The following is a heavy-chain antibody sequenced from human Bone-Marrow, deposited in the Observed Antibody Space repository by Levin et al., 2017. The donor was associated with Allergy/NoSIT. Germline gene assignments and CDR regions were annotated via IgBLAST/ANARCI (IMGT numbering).Heavy chain of an antibody. V-gene: IGHV3-23*01. J-gene: IGHJ4*02. CDR2: ISGNGGGT. CDR3: AKGIGWLAYFDY. D-gene: IGHD2-15*01. CDR1: GFPFGIYA. Sequence: GESLKISCAASGFPFGIYAMAWVRQAPGKGLEWVSAISGNGGGTYYGDSVKGRFTISRDNSKKTLFLQMKSLRAEDTAIYYCAKGIGWLAYFDYWGQGALVTVSS.